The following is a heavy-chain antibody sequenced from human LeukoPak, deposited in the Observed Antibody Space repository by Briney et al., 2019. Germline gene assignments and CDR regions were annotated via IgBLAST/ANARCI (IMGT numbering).Heavy chain of an antibody. CDR1: GYTFTSYY. CDR3: ARGKGLRYFDWLPYYYYYMDA. Sequence: ASVKVSCKASGYTFTSYYMHWVRQAPGQGLEWMGIINPSGGSTSYAQKFQGRVTITRNTSISTAYMELSSLRSEDTAVYYCARGKGLRYFDWLPYYYYYMDAWGKGTTVTVSS. CDR2: INPSGGST. V-gene: IGHV1-46*01. D-gene: IGHD3-9*01. J-gene: IGHJ6*03.